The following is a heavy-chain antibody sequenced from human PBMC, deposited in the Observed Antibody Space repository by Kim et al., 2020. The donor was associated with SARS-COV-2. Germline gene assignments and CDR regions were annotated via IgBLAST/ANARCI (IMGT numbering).Heavy chain of an antibody. Sequence: KFQGRVTMTRNTSISPAYMELSSLRSEDTAVYYCARAVWFRELLPRYYFDYWGQGTLVTVSS. V-gene: IGHV1-8*01. D-gene: IGHD3-10*01. J-gene: IGHJ4*02. CDR3: ARAVWFRELLPRYYFDY.